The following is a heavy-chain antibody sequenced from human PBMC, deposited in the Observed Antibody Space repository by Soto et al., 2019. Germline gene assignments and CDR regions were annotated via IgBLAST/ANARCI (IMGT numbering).Heavy chain of an antibody. V-gene: IGHV3-48*03. CDR3: ARVGGPYYYGSGSYYSFDY. J-gene: IGHJ4*02. D-gene: IGHD3-10*01. Sequence: GGSLRLSCAASGFTFSSYEMNWVRQAPGKGLEWVSYISSSGSTIYYADSVKGRFTISRDNAKNSLYLQMNSLRAEDTAVYYCARVGGPYYYGSGSYYSFDYWGQGTLVTVSS. CDR2: ISSSGSTI. CDR1: GFTFSSYE.